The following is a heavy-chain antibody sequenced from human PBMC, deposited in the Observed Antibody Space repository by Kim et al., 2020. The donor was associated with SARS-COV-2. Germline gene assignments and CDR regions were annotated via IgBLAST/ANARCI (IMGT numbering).Heavy chain of an antibody. V-gene: IGHV3-30*02. J-gene: IGHJ4*02. Sequence: DPVKSRFPISIDNSKNTLYLQMNSLRAEDTAVYYCAKVARWFGNQYYFDYWGQGTLVTVSS. D-gene: IGHD3-10*01. CDR3: AKVARWFGNQYYFDY.